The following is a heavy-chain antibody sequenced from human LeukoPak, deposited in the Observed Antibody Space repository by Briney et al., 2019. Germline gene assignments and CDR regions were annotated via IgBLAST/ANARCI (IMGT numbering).Heavy chain of an antibody. D-gene: IGHD6-19*01. CDR1: GYTLTELS. Sequence: ASVKVSCKVSGYTLTELSMHWVRQAPGKGLEWMGGFDPEDGETIYAQKFQGRVTITADESTSTAYMELSSLRSEDTAVYYCARDLSIAVAGTQYFDYWGQGTLVTVSS. CDR3: ARDLSIAVAGTQYFDY. CDR2: FDPEDGET. J-gene: IGHJ4*02. V-gene: IGHV1-24*01.